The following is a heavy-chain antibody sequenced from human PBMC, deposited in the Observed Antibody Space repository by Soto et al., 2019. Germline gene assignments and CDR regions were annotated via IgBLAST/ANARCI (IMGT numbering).Heavy chain of an antibody. CDR1: GGTFSSYA. CDR2: IIPIFGTA. J-gene: IGHJ6*02. Sequence: ASVKVSCKASGGTFSSYAISWLRQAPGQGREWMGGIIPIFGTANYAQKFQGRVTITADESTSTAYMELSSLRSEDTAVYYCARENIVVVPAAQGGVYYYYYGMDVWGQGTTVTVSS. D-gene: IGHD2-2*01. V-gene: IGHV1-69*13. CDR3: ARENIVVVPAAQGGVYYYYYGMDV.